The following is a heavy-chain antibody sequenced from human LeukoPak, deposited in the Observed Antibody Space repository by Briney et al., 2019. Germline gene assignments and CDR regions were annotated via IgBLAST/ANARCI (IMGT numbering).Heavy chain of an antibody. CDR3: ASGSGSYRTPYYYMDV. V-gene: IGHV3-53*01. CDR2: IYSGGST. Sequence: GGSLRLSCVAPGFTVSSNYMSWVRQAPGKGLEWVSVIYSGGSTYYADSVKGRFTISRDNSKNTLYLQMNSLRAEDTAVYYCASGSGSYRTPYYYMDVWGTGTTVTVSS. J-gene: IGHJ6*03. D-gene: IGHD3-10*01. CDR1: GFTVSSNY.